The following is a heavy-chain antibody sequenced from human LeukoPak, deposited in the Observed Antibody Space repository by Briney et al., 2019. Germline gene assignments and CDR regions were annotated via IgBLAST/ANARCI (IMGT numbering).Heavy chain of an antibody. J-gene: IGHJ4*02. Sequence: GGSLRLSRAASGFTFSSYSMNWVRQAPGKGLEWVSSISSSSSYIYYADSVKGRFTISRDNAKNSLYLQMNSLRAEDTAVYYCARVTYYYDSSGYYYFDYWGQGTLVTVSS. CDR1: GFTFSSYS. D-gene: IGHD3-22*01. CDR3: ARVTYYYDSSGYYYFDY. V-gene: IGHV3-21*01. CDR2: ISSSSSYI.